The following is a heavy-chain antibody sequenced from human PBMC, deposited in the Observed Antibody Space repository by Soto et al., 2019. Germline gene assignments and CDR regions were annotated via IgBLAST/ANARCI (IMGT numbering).Heavy chain of an antibody. D-gene: IGHD3-16*01. CDR2: ISYSGST. V-gene: IGHV4-59*11. J-gene: IGHJ4*02. CDR3: ARADPDASVGY. Sequence: ASETLSLTCSVSGDSLKNHYWSWIRQPPGKGLEWIGYISYSGSTYHNPSLKGRVTISADTSRNQFSLKLSSVIAADTAVYYCARADPDASVGYWGQGTLVTVSS. CDR1: GDSLKNHY.